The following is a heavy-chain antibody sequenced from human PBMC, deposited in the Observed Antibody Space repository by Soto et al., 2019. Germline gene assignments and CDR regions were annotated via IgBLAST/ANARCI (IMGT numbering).Heavy chain of an antibody. CDR3: ARSTGGY. D-gene: IGHD2-8*02. Sequence: EVQLVESGGGLVQPGGALRLSCAASGFTFSDYAMHWVLQAPGKGLEYVAAINSNGGGTYNATSVKGRFIISRDNSKNTLYLQMGSLRAEDMAVYYCARSTGGYWGQGTLVTVSS. J-gene: IGHJ4*02. CDR1: GFTFSDYA. V-gene: IGHV3-64*01. CDR2: INSNGGGT.